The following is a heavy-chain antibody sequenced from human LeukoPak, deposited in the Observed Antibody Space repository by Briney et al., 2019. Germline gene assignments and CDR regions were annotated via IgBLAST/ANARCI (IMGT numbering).Heavy chain of an antibody. CDR1: GDTLITHY. Sequence: GASVKVSCKAPGDTLITHYISWVRQAPGQGLEWVERIVPVIGVATYAQSLQGRVTITADRSTNTAYMELSSLRFEDSAVYFCARHSSRGHYYDFDFWGQGSLVTVSS. J-gene: IGHJ4*02. V-gene: IGHV1-69*02. CDR3: ARHSSRGHYYDFDF. CDR2: IVPVIGVA. D-gene: IGHD3-22*01.